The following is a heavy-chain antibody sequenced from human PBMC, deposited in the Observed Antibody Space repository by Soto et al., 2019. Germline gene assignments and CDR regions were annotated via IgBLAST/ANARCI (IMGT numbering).Heavy chain of an antibody. CDR1: GYSFTSFA. CDR2: INAGNGDT. D-gene: IGHD2-15*01. Sequence: ASVKVSCKASGYSFTSFAINWVRQAPGQRLEWMGWINAGNGDTKYSHKFQGRVTITRDTSASTAYMELSSLRSEDTAVYYCEYSCARISTYHDSNWFDPWGQGTLVTVSS. CDR3: EYSCARISTYHDSNWFDP. V-gene: IGHV1-3*01. J-gene: IGHJ5*02.